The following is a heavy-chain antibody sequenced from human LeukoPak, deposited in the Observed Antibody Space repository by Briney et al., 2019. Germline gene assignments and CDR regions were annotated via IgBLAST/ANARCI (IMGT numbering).Heavy chain of an antibody. CDR2: IVVGSGNT. D-gene: IGHD6-13*01. CDR3: AADTILDSSSWYAGY. Sequence: GASVKVSCKASGFTFTSSAMQWVRQARGQRLEWIGWIVVGSGNTNYAQKFQERVTITRDMSTSTAYMELSSLRSKDTAVYYCAADTILDSSSWYAGYWGQGTLVTVSS. CDR1: GFTFTSSA. J-gene: IGHJ4*02. V-gene: IGHV1-58*02.